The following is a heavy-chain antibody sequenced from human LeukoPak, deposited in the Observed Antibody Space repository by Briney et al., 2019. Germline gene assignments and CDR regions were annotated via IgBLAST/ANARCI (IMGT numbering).Heavy chain of an antibody. V-gene: IGHV4-39*01. CDR2: IYYSGST. J-gene: IGHJ4*02. D-gene: IGHD3-16*02. CDR3: ARQGVWGSYRYYYFDY. Sequence: SETLSLTCTVSGGSISSYYWSWIRQPPGKGLEWIGSIYYSGSTYYNPSLKSRVTISVDTSKNQFSLKLSSVTAADTAVYYCARQGVWGSYRYYYFDYWGQGTLVTVSS. CDR1: GGSISSYY.